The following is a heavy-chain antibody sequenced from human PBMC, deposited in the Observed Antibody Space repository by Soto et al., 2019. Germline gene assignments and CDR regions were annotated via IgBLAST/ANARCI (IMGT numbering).Heavy chain of an antibody. CDR1: GGSISSSGRY. Sequence: SETLSITCTVSGGSISSSGRYWGWIRQYPGKGLEWIGSIYYSGSTYYTPSLKSRVTISVDTSKNHFSLNLSSVTAADTAVYYCARQMYTSGWSPTFDYWGQGTLVT. J-gene: IGHJ4*02. CDR3: ARQMYTSGWSPTFDY. V-gene: IGHV4-39*01. CDR2: IYYSGST. D-gene: IGHD6-19*01.